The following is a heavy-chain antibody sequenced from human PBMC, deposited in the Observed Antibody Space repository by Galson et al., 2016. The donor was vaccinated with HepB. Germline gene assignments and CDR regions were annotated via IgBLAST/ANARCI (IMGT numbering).Heavy chain of an antibody. V-gene: IGHV3-7*01. CDR3: TNAGDYHCYVLGV. CDR1: GFTFSSYW. Sequence: SLRLSCAASGFTFSSYWMTWVRQAPGKGLEYVACIKGDGSEKHYVDSVRSRFTISRDNARNSVSLQMNSLKTEDTAVYYCTNAGDYHCYVLGVWGQGTTVTVSS. CDR2: IKGDGSEK. J-gene: IGHJ6*02. D-gene: IGHD3-16*01.